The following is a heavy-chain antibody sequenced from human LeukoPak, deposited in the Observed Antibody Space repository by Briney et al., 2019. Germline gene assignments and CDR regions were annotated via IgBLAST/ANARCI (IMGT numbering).Heavy chain of an antibody. CDR2: ISGSGGDT. D-gene: IGHD2-2*01. CDR1: GFTFSNYG. J-gene: IGHJ6*03. CDR3: AKSGRYCSSTSCYETYYYYYYMDV. Sequence: GGTLRLSCVASGFTFSNYGMSWVRQAPGKGLEWVLGISGSGGDTYYADSVKGRFTVSRDNSKKTLYVQMNSLRAEDTAVYYCAKSGRYCSSTSCYETYYYYYYMDVWGKGTTVTISS. V-gene: IGHV3-23*01.